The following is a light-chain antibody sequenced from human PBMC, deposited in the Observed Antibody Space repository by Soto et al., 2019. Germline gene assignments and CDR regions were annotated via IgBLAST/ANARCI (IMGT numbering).Light chain of an antibody. CDR3: QQNYAYPWT. CDR1: QSISSY. CDR2: AAS. V-gene: IGKV1-39*01. Sequence: DIQMTQSPSSLSASVGDRVTITCRSSQSISSYLNWYQQKPGKAPKLLIYAASSLQSGVPSRFSGRGSGTDFTLTITSLQPEDFANYFCQQNYAYPWTFGQGTKVDIK. J-gene: IGKJ1*01.